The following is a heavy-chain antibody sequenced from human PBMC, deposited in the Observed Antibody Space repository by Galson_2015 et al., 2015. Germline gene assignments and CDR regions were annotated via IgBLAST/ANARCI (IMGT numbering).Heavy chain of an antibody. Sequence: ASGFTFSIYAMTWVCQAPGKGLEWVSGMSGSGTTTYYANSVKGRFTISRDNSKNTLYLHMNSLRAEDTALYYCARACLPCSGDSCYSIHRGFDYWDQGTLVTVSS. J-gene: IGHJ4*02. V-gene: IGHV3-23*01. CDR3: ARACLPCSGDSCYSIHRGFDY. CDR2: MSGSGTTT. D-gene: IGHD2-15*01. CDR1: GFTFSIYA.